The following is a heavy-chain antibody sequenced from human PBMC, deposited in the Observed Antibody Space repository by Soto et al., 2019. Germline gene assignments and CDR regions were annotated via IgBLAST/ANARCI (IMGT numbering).Heavy chain of an antibody. CDR2: ISSSSSYT. CDR1: GFAFSSSS. J-gene: IGHJ5*02. D-gene: IGHD3-10*01. Sequence: PGGSLRLSCAALGFAFSSSSMTWVRKAPGKGLEWVSSISSSSSYTNYADSVKGRFTISRDNAKNSLYLQMNSLRAEDTAVYYCARVAPPMVRGVIITYAWFDPWGQGTLVTVSS. CDR3: ARVAPPMVRGVIITYAWFDP. V-gene: IGHV3-21*01.